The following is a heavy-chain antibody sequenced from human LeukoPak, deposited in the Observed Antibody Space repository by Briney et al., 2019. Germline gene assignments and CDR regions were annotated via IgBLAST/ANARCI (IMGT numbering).Heavy chain of an antibody. V-gene: IGHV5-51*01. J-gene: IGHJ4*02. CDR2: IYPGDSDT. Sequence: GESLKISCKGSGYCFTSYWIGWVRPMPGKGLEWMGIIYPGDSDTRYSPSFQGQDTISDDKTISTAYLQWSSPKASDTAMYYYASWYSGSYYVRDYWGQGTLVTVSS. CDR3: ASWYSGSYYVRDY. CDR1: GYCFTSYW. D-gene: IGHD1-26*01.